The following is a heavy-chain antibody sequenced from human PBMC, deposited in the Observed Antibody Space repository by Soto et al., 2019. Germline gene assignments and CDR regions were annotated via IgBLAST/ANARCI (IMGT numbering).Heavy chain of an antibody. CDR2: IKQDGSEK. D-gene: IGHD3-16*02. J-gene: IGHJ6*03. CDR3: ARVWPSDTFGGVIVHFYYYYYYMDV. CDR1: GFTFSSYW. V-gene: IGHV3-7*01. Sequence: GGSLRLSCAASGFTFSSYWMSWVRQAPGKGLEWVANIKQDGSEKYYVDSVKGRFTISRDNAKNSLYLQMNSLRAEDTAVYYCARVWPSDTFGGVIVHFYYYYYYMDVWGKGTTVTVSS.